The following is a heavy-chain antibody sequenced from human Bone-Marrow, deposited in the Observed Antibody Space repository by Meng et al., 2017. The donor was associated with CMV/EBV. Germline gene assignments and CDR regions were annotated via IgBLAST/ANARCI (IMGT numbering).Heavy chain of an antibody. J-gene: IGHJ4*02. CDR1: GFTFNDYG. CDR2: INWSGGST. V-gene: IGHV3-20*04. Sequence: CAASGFTFNDYGMSWVRQAPGKGLEWVSGINWSGGSTGYADSVKGRFTISRDNAKNTLYMQMNSLRAEDTALYYCARKGLTPRTHFDYWGQGTLVTVSS. CDR3: ARKGLTPRTHFDY. D-gene: IGHD1-14*01.